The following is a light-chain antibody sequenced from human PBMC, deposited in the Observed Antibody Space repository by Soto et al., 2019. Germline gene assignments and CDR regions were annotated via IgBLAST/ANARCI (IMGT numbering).Light chain of an antibody. CDR3: SSPTSSNTLV. Sequence: QSALTHPASVSGSPGQSISISCTGTSSDFGDYNYVSWYPQHPRKAHRLMIYDVNNRTTGVSSRLSCSKSGNTASLTFSGIQAEDEADYYCSSPTSSNTLVFGNGTKVTVL. J-gene: IGLJ1*01. V-gene: IGLV2-14*01. CDR1: SSDFGDYNY. CDR2: DVN.